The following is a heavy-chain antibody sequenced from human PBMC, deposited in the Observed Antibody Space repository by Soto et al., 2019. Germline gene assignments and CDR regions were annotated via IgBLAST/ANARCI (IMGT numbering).Heavy chain of an antibody. J-gene: IGHJ4*02. V-gene: IGHV3-30*18. CDR3: AKDKGRTAIDY. CDR2: IANDGGSE. CDR1: GLTFSAAG. Sequence: QVQLVESGGGVVQPGRSLRLSCAASGLTFSAAGMHWVRQAPGKGLEWVAFIANDGGSESYADSVQGRFTISRDNSQNRLYMQMNGLRAEDTAVYYCAKDKGRTAIDYWGQGTLVSVSS.